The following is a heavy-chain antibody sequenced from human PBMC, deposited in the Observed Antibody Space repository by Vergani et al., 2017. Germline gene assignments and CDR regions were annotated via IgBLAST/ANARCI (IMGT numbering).Heavy chain of an antibody. V-gene: IGHV3-21*01. D-gene: IGHD2-2*01. Sequence: EVQLVESGGGLVQPGGSLRLSCAASGFTVSSNYMSWVRQAPGKGLEWVSSISSSSSYIYYADSVKGRFTISRDNAKNSLYLQMNSLRAEDTAVYYCARDIVVVPAAIDYWGQGTLVTVSS. J-gene: IGHJ4*02. CDR2: ISSSSSYI. CDR1: GFTVSSNY. CDR3: ARDIVVVPAAIDY.